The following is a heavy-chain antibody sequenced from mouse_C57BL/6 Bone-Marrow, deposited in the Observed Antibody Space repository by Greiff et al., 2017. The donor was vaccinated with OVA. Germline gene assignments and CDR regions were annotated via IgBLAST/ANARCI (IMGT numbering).Heavy chain of an antibody. Sequence: EVHLVESGGGLVQPKGSLKLSCAASGFSFNTYAMNWVRQAPGKGLEWVARIRSKSNNYATYYADSVKDRFTISRDDSESMLYLQMNNLKTEDTAMYYGVGEGYDYGEGFAYWGQGTLVTVSA. V-gene: IGHV10-1*01. J-gene: IGHJ3*01. CDR2: IRSKSNNYAT. CDR3: VGEGYDYGEGFAY. D-gene: IGHD2-4*01. CDR1: GFSFNTYA.